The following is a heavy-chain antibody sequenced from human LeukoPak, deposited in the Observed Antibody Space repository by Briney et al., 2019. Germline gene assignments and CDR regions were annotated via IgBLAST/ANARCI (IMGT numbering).Heavy chain of an antibody. V-gene: IGHV4-30-2*01. CDR1: GGSISSSGYS. CDR3: ARGQASYGIDY. J-gene: IGHJ4*02. CDR2: IHHTGST. Sequence: SETLSLTCAVSGGSISSSGYSWSWIRQPPGKGLEWIGYIHHTGSTYYNPSLKSRVTISVDRSKNQFSLKLSSVTAADTAMYYCARGQASYGIDYWGQGTLVTVSS. D-gene: IGHD2-8*01.